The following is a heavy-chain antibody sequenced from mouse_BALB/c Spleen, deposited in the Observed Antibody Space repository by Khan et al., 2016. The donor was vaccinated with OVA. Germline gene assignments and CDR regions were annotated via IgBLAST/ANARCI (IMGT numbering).Heavy chain of an antibody. J-gene: IGHJ3*01. CDR3: ASHLTGSFAY. CDR2: ISSGGDYT. CDR1: GITFSSYS. Sequence: EVELVESGGDLVKPGGSLKFSCAASGITFSSYSMSWVRQTPDKRLEWVATISSGGDYTYYSDNVKGRFTISRDNAKNTLYLQMRSLKSEDKAMYYCASHLTGSFAYWGQGTLVTVSA. D-gene: IGHD4-1*01. V-gene: IGHV5-6*01.